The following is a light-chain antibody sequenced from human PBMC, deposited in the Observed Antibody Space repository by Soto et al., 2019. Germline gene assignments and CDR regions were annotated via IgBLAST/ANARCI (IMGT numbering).Light chain of an antibody. Sequence: EIVLTQSPGTLSVSPGERATLSCRASQSVSGSFLAWYQQKPGQAPRLLLYGASSRATGIPGRFSGSGSGTDFTLTISRLEPEDFAVYYCQQYGSSPITFGQGTRLEIK. CDR3: QQYGSSPIT. CDR2: GAS. V-gene: IGKV3-20*01. CDR1: QSVSGSF. J-gene: IGKJ5*01.